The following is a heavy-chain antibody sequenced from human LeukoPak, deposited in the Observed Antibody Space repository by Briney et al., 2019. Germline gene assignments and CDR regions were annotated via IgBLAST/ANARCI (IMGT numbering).Heavy chain of an antibody. CDR2: ILSSDEK. V-gene: IGHV2-26*01. CDR1: SFSLSNARMG. CDR3: ARHYGVVTGSSFDY. Sequence: REAGPTLVNPTETLTLTCTVSSFSLSNARMGVRWIREPPGKALEWIAHILSSDEKSYSTSVKSSLTISKDTSKRQVVLTMTKLGPVDTAAYYCARHYGVVTGSSFDYWGRGTGVTVS. D-gene: IGHD2-21*02. J-gene: IGHJ4*02.